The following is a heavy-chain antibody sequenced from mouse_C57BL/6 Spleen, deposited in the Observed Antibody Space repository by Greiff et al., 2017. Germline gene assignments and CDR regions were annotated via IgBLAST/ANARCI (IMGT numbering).Heavy chain of an antibody. CDR1: GFTFSDYY. D-gene: IGHD2-10*02. Sequence: EVKLVESGGGLVQPGGSLKLSCAASGFTFSDYYMYWVRQTPEKRLEWVAYISNGGGSTYYPDTVKGRFTISRDNAKNTLYLQMSRLKSEDTAMYYCAREYDYWYFDVWGTGTTVTVSS. CDR3: AREYDYWYFDV. J-gene: IGHJ1*03. CDR2: ISNGGGST. V-gene: IGHV5-12*01.